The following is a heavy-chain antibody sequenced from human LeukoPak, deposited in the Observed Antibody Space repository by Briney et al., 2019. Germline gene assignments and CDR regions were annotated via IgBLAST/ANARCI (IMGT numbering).Heavy chain of an antibody. Sequence: GGSLRLSCAVSGLTFSDYYMSWTRQAPGKGPELVSYISPSGSSIFYVDSVKGRFTISRDNSKNTLYLQMNSLRAEDTAVYYCARDLSTYAFDYWGQGTLVTVSS. CDR3: ARDLSTYAFDY. D-gene: IGHD5/OR15-5a*01. V-gene: IGHV3-11*04. J-gene: IGHJ4*02. CDR1: GLTFSDYY. CDR2: ISPSGSSI.